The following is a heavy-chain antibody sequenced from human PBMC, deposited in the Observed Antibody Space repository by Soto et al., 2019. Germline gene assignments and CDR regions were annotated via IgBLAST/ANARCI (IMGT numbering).Heavy chain of an antibody. CDR3: ARSTGWYCFDY. V-gene: IGHV3-66*01. CDR1: GFTDNSNY. D-gene: IGHD6-19*01. J-gene: IGHJ4*02. CDR2: IYSGGRT. Sequence: EVQLVESGGGLVQPGGTLRVSCAASGFTDNSNYMTWVRQAPGKGLEWVSAIYSGGRTYYADSVKGRFTISRDYSKDMLYLQMSSLIVEDTAMYYCARSTGWYCFDYWGQGTLVTVSS.